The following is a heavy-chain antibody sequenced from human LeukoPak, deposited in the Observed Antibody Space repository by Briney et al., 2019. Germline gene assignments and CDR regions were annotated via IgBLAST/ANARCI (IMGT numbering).Heavy chain of an antibody. CDR3: ARADFWSGRPFDT. CDR1: GFTVSSNY. J-gene: IGHJ3*02. D-gene: IGHD3-3*01. Sequence: GGSLRLSCAASGFTVSSNYMSWVRQAPGKGLEWVSVIYSGGSTYYADSVKGRFTISRDNSKNTLYLQMNSLRAEDTAVYYCARADFWSGRPFDTWGQGTMVTVSS. V-gene: IGHV3-53*01. CDR2: IYSGGST.